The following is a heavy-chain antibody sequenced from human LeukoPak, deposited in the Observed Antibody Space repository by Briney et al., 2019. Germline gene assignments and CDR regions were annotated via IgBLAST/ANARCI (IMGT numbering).Heavy chain of an antibody. D-gene: IGHD6-6*01. Sequence: GGSLRLSCAASGFTFSSYGMHWVRQAPGKGLEWVSAISGSGGSTYYADSVKGRFTISRDNSKNTLYLQMNSLRAEDTAVYYCAKEGRRRGSSKWFDPWGQGTLVTVSS. CDR1: GFTFSSYG. CDR3: AKEGRRRGSSKWFDP. CDR2: ISGSGGST. J-gene: IGHJ5*02. V-gene: IGHV3-23*01.